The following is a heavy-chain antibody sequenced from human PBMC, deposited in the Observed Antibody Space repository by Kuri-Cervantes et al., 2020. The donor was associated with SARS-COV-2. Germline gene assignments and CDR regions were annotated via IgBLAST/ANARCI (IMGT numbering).Heavy chain of an antibody. D-gene: IGHD2-2*01. J-gene: IGHJ4*02. Sequence: GSLRLSCTVSGASISSSSYYWDWNRQPPGKGLEWIGSIYYTGSTYYNPSLKSRVTISVDTSKNQFSLKLSSVTAADTAVYYCARELGVPAATYFDYWGQGTLVTVSS. V-gene: IGHV4-39*07. CDR3: ARELGVPAATYFDY. CDR2: IYYTGST. CDR1: GASISSSSYY.